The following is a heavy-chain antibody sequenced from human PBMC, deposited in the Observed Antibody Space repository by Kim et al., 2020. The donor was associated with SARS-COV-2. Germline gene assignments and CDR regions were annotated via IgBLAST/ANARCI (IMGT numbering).Heavy chain of an antibody. Sequence: KFQGRVTITADESTSTAYMELSSLRCEDTAVYYCARGGYYYGSGMGAFDYWGQGTLVTVSS. D-gene: IGHD3-10*01. J-gene: IGHJ4*02. CDR3: ARGGYYYGSGMGAFDY. V-gene: IGHV1-69*01.